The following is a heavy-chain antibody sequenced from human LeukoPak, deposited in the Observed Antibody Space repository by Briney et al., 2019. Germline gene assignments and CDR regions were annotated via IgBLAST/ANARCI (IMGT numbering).Heavy chain of an antibody. CDR1: GFTFSSYS. V-gene: IGHV3-21*01. Sequence: GGSLRLSCAASGFTFSSYSMNWVRQAPGKGLEWVSCISSSSYIYYADSVKGRFTISRDNAKNSLYLQMNSLRAEDTAVYYCARGGVFDAFDIWGQGTMVSVSS. D-gene: IGHD3-16*01. J-gene: IGHJ3*02. CDR3: ARGGVFDAFDI. CDR2: ISSSSYI.